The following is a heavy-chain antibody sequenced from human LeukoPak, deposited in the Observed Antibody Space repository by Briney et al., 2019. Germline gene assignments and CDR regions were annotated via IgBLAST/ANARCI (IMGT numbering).Heavy chain of an antibody. D-gene: IGHD3-10*01. J-gene: IGHJ5*01. CDR1: GFTFSSYA. V-gene: IGHV3-30*04. CDR3: ARDLDYYGSGSYYNAGWFDP. Sequence: GGSLRLSCAASGFTFSSYAMHWVRQAPGKGLEWVAVISYDGSNKYYADSVKGRFTISRDNSKNTLYLQMNSLRAEDTAVYYCARDLDYYGSGSYYNAGWFDPWGQGTLVTVSS. CDR2: ISYDGSNK.